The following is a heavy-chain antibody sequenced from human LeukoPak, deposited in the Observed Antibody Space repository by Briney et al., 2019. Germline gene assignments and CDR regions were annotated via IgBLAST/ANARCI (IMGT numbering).Heavy chain of an antibody. CDR3: ARDLDWILFDY. CDR2: IRPEGTTT. J-gene: IGHJ4*02. Sequence: GGSLRLSCAASGFTFSTYWMHWVRQAPGKGLVWVARIRPEGTTTAYADSVKGRFTISRDNAKDTLFLQMNSLSAEDTAAYYCARDLDWILFDYWGQGTLVTVSS. D-gene: IGHD3-9*01. CDR1: GFTFSTYW. V-gene: IGHV3-74*03.